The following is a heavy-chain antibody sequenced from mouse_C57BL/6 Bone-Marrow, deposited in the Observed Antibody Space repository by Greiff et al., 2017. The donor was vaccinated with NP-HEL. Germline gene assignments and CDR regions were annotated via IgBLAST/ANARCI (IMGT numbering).Heavy chain of an antibody. CDR1: GFTFSSYG. V-gene: IGHV5-6*01. CDR3: ARHYYSNYFDY. D-gene: IGHD2-5*01. Sequence: EVMLVESGGDLVKPGGSLKLSCAASGFTFSSYGMSWVRQTPDKRLEWVGTISSGGSYTYYPDSVKGRFTISRDNAKNTLYLQMSSLKSEDTAMYYCARHYYSNYFDYWGQGTTLTVSS. J-gene: IGHJ2*01. CDR2: ISSGGSYT.